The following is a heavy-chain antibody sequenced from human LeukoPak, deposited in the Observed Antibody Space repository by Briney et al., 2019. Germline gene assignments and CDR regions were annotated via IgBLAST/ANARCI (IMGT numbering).Heavy chain of an antibody. D-gene: IGHD3-22*01. CDR2: IYYSGST. CDR3: ATPGGPMIAEDY. Sequence: PSETLSLTCTVSGGSISSSSYYWGWIRQPPGRGLEWIGSIYYSGSTYYNPSLKSRVTISVDTSKNQFSLKLSSVTAADTAVYYCATPGGPMIAEDYWGQGTLVTVSS. J-gene: IGHJ4*02. V-gene: IGHV4-39*01. CDR1: GGSISSSSYY.